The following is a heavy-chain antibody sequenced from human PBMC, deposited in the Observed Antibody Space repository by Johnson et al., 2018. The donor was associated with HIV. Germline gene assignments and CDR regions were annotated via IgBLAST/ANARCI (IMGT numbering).Heavy chain of an antibody. V-gene: IGHV3-7*05. Sequence: VQLLESGGGLVQPGGSLRLSCAASGFSFSSTWMTWVRQAPGKGLEWVAFINADGSAKTYMDSARGRFTISRDNAENSLFLQIHSLRAEDTAVYYCTTDQVGRNYGGKYHIWGQGTMVTVSS. CDR2: INADGSAK. J-gene: IGHJ3*02. CDR1: GFSFSSTW. D-gene: IGHD1-7*01. CDR3: TTDQVGRNYGGKYHI.